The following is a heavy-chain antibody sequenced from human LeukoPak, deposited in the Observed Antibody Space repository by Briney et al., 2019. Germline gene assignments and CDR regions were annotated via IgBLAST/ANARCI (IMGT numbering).Heavy chain of an antibody. J-gene: IGHJ4*02. CDR1: GGTFSTYA. CDR2: IIPIFGTA. CDR3: ARDLNGDYFDY. Sequence: SVKVSCKASGGTFSTYAISWVRQAPGQGLEWMGRIIPIFGTANYAQKFQVRVTITTDESTSTAYMELSSLRSEDPAVYYCARDLNGDYFDYGGQGTLVTVSS. D-gene: IGHD4-17*01. V-gene: IGHV1-69*05.